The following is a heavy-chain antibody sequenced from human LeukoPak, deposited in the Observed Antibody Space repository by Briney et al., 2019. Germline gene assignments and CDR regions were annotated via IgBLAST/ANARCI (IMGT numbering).Heavy chain of an antibody. CDR2: IYSGGST. CDR1: GFTFSSHW. J-gene: IGHJ4*02. D-gene: IGHD3-22*01. Sequence: PGGSLRLSCAASGFTFSSHWMTWVRQAPGKGLEWVSVIYSGGSTYYADSVKGRFTISRDNSKNTLYLQMNSLRAEDTAVYYCARDLRDSSGYLLWNYWGQGTLVTVSS. V-gene: IGHV3-53*01. CDR3: ARDLRDSSGYLLWNY.